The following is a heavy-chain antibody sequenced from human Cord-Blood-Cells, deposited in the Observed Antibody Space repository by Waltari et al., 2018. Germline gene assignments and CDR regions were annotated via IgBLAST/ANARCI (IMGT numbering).Heavy chain of an antibody. CDR3: ARDGGSYCNDY. CDR1: GYTFTGYS. CDR2: INPNRGGT. D-gene: IGHD1-26*01. Sequence: QVQLVQSGAEVKKPGASVKVSCKASGYTFTGYSMHWGRQDPGQGLEWRGWINPNRGGTNYGQKFQGRVTMTRETSISRAYMELSRLRSDDTAVYYCARDGGSYCNDYWGQGTLVTVSS. J-gene: IGHJ4*02. V-gene: IGHV1-2*02.